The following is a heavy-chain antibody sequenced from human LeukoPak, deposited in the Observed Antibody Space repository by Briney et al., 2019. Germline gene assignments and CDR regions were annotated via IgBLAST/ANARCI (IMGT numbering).Heavy chain of an antibody. J-gene: IGHJ4*02. D-gene: IGHD5-18*01. V-gene: IGHV7-4-1*02. CDR3: ARGGYSYGTDY. CDR1: GYTFTGYY. CDR2: INTNTGNP. Sequence: ASVKVSCKASGYTFTGYYMHWVRQAPGQGLEWMGWINTNTGNPTYAQGFTGRFVFSLDTSVSTAYLQISSLKAEDTAVYYCARGGYSYGTDYWGQGTLVTVSS.